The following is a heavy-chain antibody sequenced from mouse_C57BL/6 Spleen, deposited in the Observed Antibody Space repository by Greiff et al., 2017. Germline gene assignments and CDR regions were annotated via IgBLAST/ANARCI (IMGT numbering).Heavy chain of an antibody. V-gene: IGHV1-39*01. Sequence: EVQLQQSGPELVKPGASVKISCKASGYSFTDYNMNWVKQSNGKSLEWIGVINPNYGSTSYNQEFKGKATLTVDQSSSTAYMQLNSLTSEDSAVYYCAREGIYYDLYYAMDYWGQGTSVTVSS. CDR1: GYSFTDYN. CDR2: INPNYGST. CDR3: AREGIYYDLYYAMDY. J-gene: IGHJ4*01. D-gene: IGHD2-4*01.